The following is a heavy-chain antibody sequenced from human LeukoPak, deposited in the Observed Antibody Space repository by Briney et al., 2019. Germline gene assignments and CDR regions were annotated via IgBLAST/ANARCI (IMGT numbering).Heavy chain of an antibody. J-gene: IGHJ6*02. Sequence: PSETLSLTCTVSGGSISSYYWSWIRQPPGKGLEWIGYIYYSGSTNYNPSLKSRVTISVDTSKNQFSLKLSSVTAADTAVYYCARVLSGYGSFDYDYYGMDVWGQGTTVTVSS. CDR2: IYYSGST. V-gene: IGHV4-59*01. CDR1: GGSISSYY. D-gene: IGHD3-22*01. CDR3: ARVLSGYGSFDYDYYGMDV.